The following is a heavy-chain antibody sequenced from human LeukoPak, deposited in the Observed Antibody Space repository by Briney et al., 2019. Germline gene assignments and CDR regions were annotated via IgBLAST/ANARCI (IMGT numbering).Heavy chain of an antibody. D-gene: IGHD4-23*01. Sequence: ASVKVSCKASGGTFSSYAISWVRQAPGQGLEWMGGIIPIFGTANYAQKFQGRVTITADESTSTAYMELGSLRSEDTAVYYCARGSYGGNSADYYYYGMDVWGQGTTVTVSS. CDR2: IIPIFGTA. V-gene: IGHV1-69*01. CDR3: ARGSYGGNSADYYYYGMDV. CDR1: GGTFSSYA. J-gene: IGHJ6*02.